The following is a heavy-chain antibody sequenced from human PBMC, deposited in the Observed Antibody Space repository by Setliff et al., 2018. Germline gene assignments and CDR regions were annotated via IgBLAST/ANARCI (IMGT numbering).Heavy chain of an antibody. CDR3: AKARVGTTTYFDG. CDR2: TSGGGDST. Sequence: GGSLSLSCAASGFAFSSYAMSWVRQAPGKGLEWVSKTSGGGDSTYYADSVKGRFTISRDNSKNTLYLQINSLRAEDTAVYYCAKARVGTTTYFDGWGQGTLVTVSS. CDR1: GFAFSSYA. V-gene: IGHV3-23*01. J-gene: IGHJ4*02. D-gene: IGHD1-26*01.